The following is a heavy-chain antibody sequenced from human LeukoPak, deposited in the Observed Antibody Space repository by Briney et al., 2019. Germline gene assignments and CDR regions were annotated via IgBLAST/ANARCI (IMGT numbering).Heavy chain of an antibody. CDR1: GFRFNSHH. CDR2: APHDGSSP. V-gene: IGHV3-30*03. CDR3: ARQSLGASGLDH. Sequence: HPGGSLRLSCAVSGFRFNSHHMHWVRQAPSKGLGLVAVAPHDGSSPLHAASVNGRFTISRDNPKDTLLLHMDSLRVDDTAIYYCARQSLGASGLDHWGQGVLVTVSS. D-gene: IGHD1-26*01. J-gene: IGHJ4*02.